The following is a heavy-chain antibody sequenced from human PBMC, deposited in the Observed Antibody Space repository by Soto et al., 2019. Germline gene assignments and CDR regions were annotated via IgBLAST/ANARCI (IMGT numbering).Heavy chain of an antibody. Sequence: GGSLRLSCAASGFTFSSYAMSWVRQAPGKGLEWVSAISGSGGSTYYADSVKGRFSTSRDNSKNTLYLQMNSLRAEDTAVYYCAKGDSGWFWYSWFDPWAQGTLVTVSS. V-gene: IGHV3-23*01. CDR1: GFTFSSYA. CDR2: ISGSGGST. J-gene: IGHJ5*02. D-gene: IGHD6-19*01. CDR3: AKGDSGWFWYSWFDP.